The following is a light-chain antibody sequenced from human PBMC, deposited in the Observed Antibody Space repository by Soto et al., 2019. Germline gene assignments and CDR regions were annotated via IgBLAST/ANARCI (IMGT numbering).Light chain of an antibody. V-gene: IGKV1-39*01. CDR2: AAI. Sequence: DIQLTQSPSSLSASVGDRVTVTCRASQGIGSYLAWYQQKPEEGPKLLIYAAISLQSGVPSRLSGSGSGTDFTLTISSLQPEDFATYYCQQTYSTPHTFGQGTKVDIK. CDR1: QGIGSY. CDR3: QQTYSTPHT. J-gene: IGKJ2*01.